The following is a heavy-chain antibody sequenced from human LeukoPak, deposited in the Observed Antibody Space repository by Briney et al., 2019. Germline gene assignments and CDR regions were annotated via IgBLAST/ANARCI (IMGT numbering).Heavy chain of an antibody. CDR1: GFTFRSYA. CDR2: ISGSDGST. V-gene: IGHV3-23*01. Sequence: QAGGSLRLSCAASGFTFRSYAMSWVRQGPGKGLEWVSAISGSDGSTYYADSVKGRFTISRDNSKNTLFLQVNSLRAEDTAVYYCAKSGLSNGDYHYWGQGTLVAVSS. J-gene: IGHJ4*02. CDR3: AKSGLSNGDYHY. D-gene: IGHD4-17*01.